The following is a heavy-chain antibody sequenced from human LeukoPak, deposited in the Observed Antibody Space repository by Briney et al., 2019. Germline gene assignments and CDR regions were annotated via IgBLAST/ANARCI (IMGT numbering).Heavy chain of an antibody. J-gene: IGHJ1*01. V-gene: IGHV3-30*18. CDR3: AKDRNGWADCSGGTCYFQY. Sequence: QSGRSLRLSCAASGFTFSSYGMHWVRQAPGKGLEWVAVISYDGSSESYADSVKGRFTISRDNSKNTLYLQMNSLRAEDTAVYYCAKDRNGWADCSGGTCYFQYWGQGTLVTVSS. D-gene: IGHD2-15*01. CDR1: GFTFSSYG. CDR2: ISYDGSSE.